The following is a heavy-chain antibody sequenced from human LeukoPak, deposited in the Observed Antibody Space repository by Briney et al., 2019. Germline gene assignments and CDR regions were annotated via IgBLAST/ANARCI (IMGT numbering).Heavy chain of an antibody. Sequence: PSETLSLTRTVSGGSISSYYWSWIRQPAGKGLEWIGRLYCSGSTTYNPSLKSRVTMSVDASKNQFSLRLSSVTAADTAVYYCARNYHGSGSYYDLNNWFDPWGQGTLVTVSA. V-gene: IGHV4-4*07. J-gene: IGHJ5*02. CDR2: LYCSGST. D-gene: IGHD3-10*01. CDR3: ARNYHGSGSYYDLNNWFDP. CDR1: GGSISSYY.